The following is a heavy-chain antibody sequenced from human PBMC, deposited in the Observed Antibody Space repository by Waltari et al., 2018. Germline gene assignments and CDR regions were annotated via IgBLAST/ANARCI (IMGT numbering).Heavy chain of an antibody. CDR1: GFPFSNFA. V-gene: IGHV3-23*03. CDR3: AKEYATQLWLSVFHY. D-gene: IGHD5-18*01. Sequence: EVQLLESGGGLVQPGGSLRLSCAASGFPFSNFAMNWVRQAPGKGLEWVSSIYSDGTTYYADSVKDRFTISRDNSKTRLYLQMNSLRAEDTAVYYCAKEYATQLWLSVFHYWGQGTLVTVSS. J-gene: IGHJ4*02. CDR2: IYSDGTT.